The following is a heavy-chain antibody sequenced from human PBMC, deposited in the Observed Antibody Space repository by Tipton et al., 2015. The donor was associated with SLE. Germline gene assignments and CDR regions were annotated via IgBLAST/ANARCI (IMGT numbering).Heavy chain of an antibody. CDR3: ARGWRPGTGYYYYYYMDV. V-gene: IGHV4-61*02. CDR2: IYTSGST. CDR1: GGSISSGSYY. Sequence: TLSLTCTVSGGSISSGSYYWSWIRQPAGKGLEWIGRIYTSGSTNYNPSLKSRVTISVDTSKNQFSLKLSSVTAADTAVYYCARGWRPGTGYYYYYYMDVWGKGTTVTVSS. J-gene: IGHJ6*03. D-gene: IGHD3/OR15-3a*01.